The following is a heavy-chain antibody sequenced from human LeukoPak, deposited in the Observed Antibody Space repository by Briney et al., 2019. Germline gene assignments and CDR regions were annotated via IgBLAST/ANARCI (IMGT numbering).Heavy chain of an antibody. CDR3: ARVNYGSGSYYNRY. CDR2: ISAYNGNT. V-gene: IGHV1-18*01. J-gene: IGHJ4*02. D-gene: IGHD3-10*01. CDR1: GYTFTSYG. Sequence: ASVKVSCKASGYTFTSYGISWVRQAPGQGLEWMGWISAYNGNTNYAQKLQGRVTMTTDTSTSTAYMELRSLRSDDTAVYYCARVNYGSGSYYNRYWGQGTLVTVSS.